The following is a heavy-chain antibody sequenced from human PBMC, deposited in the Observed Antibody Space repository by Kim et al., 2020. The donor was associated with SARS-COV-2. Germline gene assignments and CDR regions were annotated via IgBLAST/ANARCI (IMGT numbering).Heavy chain of an antibody. Sequence: SETLSLTCTVSGGSISSYYWSWIRQPPGKGLEWIGYIYYSGSTNYNPSLKSRVTISVDTSKNQFSLKLSSVTAADTAVYYCARAVTIFGVHRRLSLGAGSPFDPWGQGTLVTVSS. CDR2: IYYSGST. V-gene: IGHV4-59*13. J-gene: IGHJ5*02. CDR1: GGSISSYY. D-gene: IGHD3-3*01. CDR3: ARAVTIFGVHRRLSLGAGSPFDP.